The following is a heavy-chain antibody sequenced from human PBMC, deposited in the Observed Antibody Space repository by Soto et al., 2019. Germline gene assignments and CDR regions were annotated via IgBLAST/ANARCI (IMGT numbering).Heavy chain of an antibody. Sequence: PGGSIRLSCASSGVHFSYYSMHWVRTAPGKGLEWVSVISYDGSSKYYIDPVKGRFTISRDNSKNTVYMQMNSLRAEDTAVYYCAGEDYGGDKVSDYWGQGTLVTVSS. V-gene: IGHV3-30-3*01. CDR1: GVHFSYYS. D-gene: IGHD3-10*01. CDR3: AGEDYGGDKVSDY. J-gene: IGHJ4*02. CDR2: ISYDGSSK.